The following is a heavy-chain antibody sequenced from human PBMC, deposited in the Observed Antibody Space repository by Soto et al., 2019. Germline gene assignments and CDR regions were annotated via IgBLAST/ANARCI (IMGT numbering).Heavy chain of an antibody. CDR3: AKDSWYFGL. J-gene: IGHJ4*02. CDR1: GFIFTNFW. Sequence: GSLRLSCXASGFIFTNFWIHSVRQVPGKGLVWVSRIDTSGSSTSYADSVKGRFTISRDNAKNTVSLQMNSLRAEDTGVYYCAKDSWYFGLWRQGSLVTVSS. CDR2: IDTSGSST. V-gene: IGHV3-74*01. D-gene: IGHD3-9*01.